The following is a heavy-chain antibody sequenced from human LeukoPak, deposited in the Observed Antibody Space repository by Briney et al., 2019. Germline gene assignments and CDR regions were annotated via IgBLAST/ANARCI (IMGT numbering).Heavy chain of an antibody. CDR1: GYSISSGYY. CDR2: IYYSGST. J-gene: IGHJ3*02. D-gene: IGHD3-22*01. CDR3: ARGPYSYDSSGAFDI. Sequence: SETLSLTCTVSGYSISSGYYWGWIRQPPGKGLECIGSIYYSGSTNYNPSLKSRVTISVDTSKNQFSLKLSSVTAADTAVYFCARGPYSYDSSGAFDIWGQGTMVTVSS. V-gene: IGHV4-38-2*02.